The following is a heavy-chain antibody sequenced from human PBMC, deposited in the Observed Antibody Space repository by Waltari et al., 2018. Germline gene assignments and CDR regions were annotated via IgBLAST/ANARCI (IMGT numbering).Heavy chain of an antibody. V-gene: IGHV4-39*01. Sequence: QLQLQESGPGLVKPSETLSLTCTVSGGSISSSSYYWGWIRQPPGRGLEWIGSIYYSGSTYYNPSLKSRGTISVDTSKNRFSLTLSSVTAADPAVYYCARKYYDSSGYYFPGGGDYWGQGTLVTVSS. CDR2: IYYSGST. CDR1: GGSISSSSYY. CDR3: ARKYYDSSGYYFPGGGDY. D-gene: IGHD3-22*01. J-gene: IGHJ4*02.